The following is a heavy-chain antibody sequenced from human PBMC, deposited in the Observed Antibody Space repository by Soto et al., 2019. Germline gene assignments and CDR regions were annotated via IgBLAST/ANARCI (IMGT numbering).Heavy chain of an antibody. CDR3: ARSVAVPGAHIDY. J-gene: IGHJ4*02. V-gene: IGHV4-59*01. CDR1: GGSISGSY. Sequence: SETLSLTCSVSGGSISGSYWSWIRQSPGKGLEWLGDVYYTGSTNYSPSLRSRVSISVDTSKNEFSLRLSSVTAADTAVYFCARSVAVPGAHIDYWGKGTQVTVSS. D-gene: IGHD6-19*01. CDR2: VYYTGST.